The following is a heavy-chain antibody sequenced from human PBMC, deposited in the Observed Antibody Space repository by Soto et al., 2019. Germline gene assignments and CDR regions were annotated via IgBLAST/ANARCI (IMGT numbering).Heavy chain of an antibody. D-gene: IGHD3-10*01. Sequence: GASVKVSCKASGGTFSSYAISWVRQAPGQGLEWMGGIIPIFGTANYAQKFQGRVTITADESTSTAYMELSSLRSEDTAVYYCAGRGGGDGAYYYYGMDVWGQGTTVTVYS. CDR1: GGTFSSYA. J-gene: IGHJ6*02. V-gene: IGHV1-69*13. CDR2: IIPIFGTA. CDR3: AGRGGGDGAYYYYGMDV.